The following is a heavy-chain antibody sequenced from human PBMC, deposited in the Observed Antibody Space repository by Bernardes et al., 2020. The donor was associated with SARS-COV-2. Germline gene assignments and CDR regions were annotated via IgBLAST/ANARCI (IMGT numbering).Heavy chain of an antibody. D-gene: IGHD3-22*01. CDR1: GFTFSRFA. Sequence: GGSLRLSCAASGFTFSRFAMQWVRQAPGKGLEWVTLISYDGSNKYYADSVKGRFTISRDNSKNTLYLQMSSPRAEDTAVYYCARGSYYYDSSGHYLLNNWGQGTLVTVSS. CDR3: ARGSYYYDSSGHYLLNN. V-gene: IGHV3-30-3*01. J-gene: IGHJ4*02. CDR2: ISYDGSNK.